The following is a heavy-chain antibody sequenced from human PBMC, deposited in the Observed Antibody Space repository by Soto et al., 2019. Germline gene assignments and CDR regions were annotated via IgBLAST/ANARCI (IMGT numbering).Heavy chain of an antibody. Sequence: EVQLLESGGGLVQPGGTLRLSCAASGFTFSSYAMSWVRQAPGKGLEWVSAISGSGGSTYYADSVKGRFTISRDNSKNTLYLQMNSLRAEDTAVYYCAKSLAVAGEFDYWGQGTLVTVSS. D-gene: IGHD6-19*01. CDR2: ISGSGGST. J-gene: IGHJ4*02. V-gene: IGHV3-23*01. CDR1: GFTFSSYA. CDR3: AKSLAVAGEFDY.